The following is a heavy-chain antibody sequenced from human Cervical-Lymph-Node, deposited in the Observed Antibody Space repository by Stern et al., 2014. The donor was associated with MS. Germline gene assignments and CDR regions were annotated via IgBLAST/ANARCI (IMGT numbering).Heavy chain of an antibody. V-gene: IGHV3-30-3*02. CDR3: AKPAVARYFDY. Sequence: VQLLESGGGVVQPGRSLRLSCAASGFTFGSHTMHWVRQAPGKGLDCVAVISYDGSNQHYADSVKCRFPISRDNSNNTLYLQMNSLRAEDTAVYYCAKPAVARYFDYWGQGTQVTVSS. D-gene: IGHD6-19*01. CDR1: GFTFGSHT. J-gene: IGHJ4*02. CDR2: ISYDGSNQ.